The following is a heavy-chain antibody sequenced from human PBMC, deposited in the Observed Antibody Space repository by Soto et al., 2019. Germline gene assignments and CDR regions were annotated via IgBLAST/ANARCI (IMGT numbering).Heavy chain of an antibody. CDR2: IYSNGIT. D-gene: IGHD5-18*01. CDR1: VGFISNSY. CDR3: VRFGYGPTDNNGYHVLGS. J-gene: IGHJ5*01. Sequence: PAGIPSLGFSSCVGFISNSYGAWTWPPAGKGLEWIGRIYSNGITYYNPSLKSRVTMSVDTSKNQFSLRLDSVTAADTAVYYCVRFGYGPTDNNGYHVLGSWGQGTLVNLSA. V-gene: IGHV4-4*07.